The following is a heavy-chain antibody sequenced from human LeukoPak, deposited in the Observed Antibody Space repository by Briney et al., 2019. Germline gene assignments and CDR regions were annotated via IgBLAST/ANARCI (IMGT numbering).Heavy chain of an antibody. CDR2: INPNSGGT. CDR3: AAARDYYYYYYMDV. D-gene: IGHD6-6*01. J-gene: IGHJ6*03. CDR1: GFTFTSSA. Sequence: ASVKVSCKASGFTFTSSAMQWVRQARGQRLEWMGWINPNSGGTNYAQKFQGRVTMTRDTSISTAYMELSRLRSDDTAVYYCAAARDYYYYYYMDVWGKGTTVTVSS. V-gene: IGHV1-2*02.